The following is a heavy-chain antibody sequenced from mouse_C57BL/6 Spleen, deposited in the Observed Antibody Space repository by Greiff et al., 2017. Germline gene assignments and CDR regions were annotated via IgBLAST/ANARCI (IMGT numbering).Heavy chain of an antibody. Sequence: VKLQQPGAELVRPGSSVKLSCKASGYTFTSYWMHWVKQRPIQGLEWIGNIDPSDSETHYNQKFKDKATLTVDKSSSTAYMQLSSLTSEDSAVYYCARRGSTGDYFDYWGQGTTLTVSS. CDR2: IDPSDSET. D-gene: IGHD1-1*01. CDR3: ARRGSTGDYFDY. V-gene: IGHV1-52*01. CDR1: GYTFTSYW. J-gene: IGHJ2*01.